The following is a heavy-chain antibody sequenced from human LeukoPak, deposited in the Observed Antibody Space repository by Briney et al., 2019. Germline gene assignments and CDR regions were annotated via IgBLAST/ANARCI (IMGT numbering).Heavy chain of an antibody. Sequence: SETLSLTCTVSGGSISSYYWSWIRQPPGKGLEWIGYIYYSGSTNYNPSLKSRVTISVDTSKNQFSLKLSSVTAADTAVYYCARRCSGGSCFAGYYHMDVWGKGTTVTVSS. CDR2: IYYSGST. CDR1: GGSISSYY. J-gene: IGHJ6*03. D-gene: IGHD2-15*01. CDR3: ARRCSGGSCFAGYYHMDV. V-gene: IGHV4-59*01.